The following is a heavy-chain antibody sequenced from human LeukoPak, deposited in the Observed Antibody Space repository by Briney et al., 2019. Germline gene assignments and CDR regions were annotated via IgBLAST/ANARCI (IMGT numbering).Heavy chain of an antibody. V-gene: IGHV3-48*03. Sequence: GSFRLSCAASGFPFSSYEMNWVRQGPGKGLEWVSYISSSGTTIYYADSVKGRFTIPRDNAKNSLHLQMDSLRAEDTAVYYCARERVTTTAFDFWGQATMVTVCS. CDR2: ISSSGTTI. CDR1: GFPFSSYE. CDR3: ARERVTTTAFDF. D-gene: IGHD5-12*01. J-gene: IGHJ3*01.